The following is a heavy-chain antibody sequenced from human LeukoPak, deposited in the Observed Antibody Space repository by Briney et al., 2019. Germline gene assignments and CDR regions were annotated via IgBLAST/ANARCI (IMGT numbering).Heavy chain of an antibody. CDR2: INPNSGGT. J-gene: IGHJ6*03. V-gene: IGHV1-2*02. D-gene: IGHD1-26*01. CDR1: GYTFTGYY. CDR3: ARDLIPRIVGATREHYYYYYMDV. Sequence: GASVKVSCKASGYTFTGYYMHWVRQAPGQGLEWMGWINPNSGGTNYAQKFQGRVIMTRDTSISTAYMELSRLRSDDTAVYYCARDLIPRIVGATREHYYYYYMDVWGKGTTVTVSS.